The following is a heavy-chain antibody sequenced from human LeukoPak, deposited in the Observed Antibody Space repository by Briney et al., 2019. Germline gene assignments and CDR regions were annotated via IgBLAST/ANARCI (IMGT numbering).Heavy chain of an antibody. J-gene: IGHJ6*03. V-gene: IGHV4-39*01. CDR2: IYHSGST. CDR1: GGSISSSSYY. Sequence: PSETLSLTCTVSGGSISSSSYYWGWIRQPPGKGLEWIGSIYHSGSTYYNPSLKSRVTISVDTSKNQFSLKLSSVTAADTAVYYCARQMSDYYGSGSSPNYYYYYMDVWGKGTTITISS. CDR3: ARQMSDYYGSGSSPNYYYYYMDV. D-gene: IGHD3-10*01.